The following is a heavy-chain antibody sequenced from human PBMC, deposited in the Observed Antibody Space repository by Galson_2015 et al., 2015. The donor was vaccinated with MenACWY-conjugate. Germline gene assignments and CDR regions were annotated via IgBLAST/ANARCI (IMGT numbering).Heavy chain of an antibody. Sequence: QSGAEVKKPGESLRISCKGSGYSFTSYWISWVRQMPGKGLEWMGRIDPSDSYTNYSPSFQGHVTISADKSISTAYLQWSSLKASDTAMYYCARHLVARPPYYYDSSGYYYRSLDYWGQGTLVTVSS. CDR3: ARHLVARPPYYYDSSGYYYRSLDY. V-gene: IGHV5-10-1*01. CDR2: IDPSDSYT. CDR1: GYSFTSYW. D-gene: IGHD3-22*01. J-gene: IGHJ4*02.